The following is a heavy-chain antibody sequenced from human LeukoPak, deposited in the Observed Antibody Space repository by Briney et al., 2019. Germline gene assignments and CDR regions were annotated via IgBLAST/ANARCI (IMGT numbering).Heavy chain of an antibody. CDR2: ISPDGSTT. Sequence: GGSLRLSCAASGFTFSRYWMHWVRQAPGKGLMWVSRISPDGSTTLYADSVKGRFTISRDNAKNTLYLQMNSLGAEDTAVYYCTTVLSSDRCNLCDYWGQGTLVTVSS. D-gene: IGHD6-25*01. CDR3: TTVLSSDRCNLCDY. V-gene: IGHV3-74*03. CDR1: GFTFSRYW. J-gene: IGHJ4*02.